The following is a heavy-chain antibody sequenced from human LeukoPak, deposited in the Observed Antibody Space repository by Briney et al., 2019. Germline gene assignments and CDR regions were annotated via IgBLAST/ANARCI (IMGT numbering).Heavy chain of an antibody. CDR2: ISRDSSDI. V-gene: IGHV3-21*01. CDR3: AKDLPAAVD. D-gene: IGHD2-2*01. J-gene: IGHJ4*02. CDR1: GLSFSSYT. Sequence: GGSLRLSCVAYGLSFSSYTMSWVRQAPGKGLEWVSFISRDSSDIYHADSVKGRFTISRDNARNSLYLQMNSLRVEDTAVYYCAKDLPAAVDWGQGTLVTVSS.